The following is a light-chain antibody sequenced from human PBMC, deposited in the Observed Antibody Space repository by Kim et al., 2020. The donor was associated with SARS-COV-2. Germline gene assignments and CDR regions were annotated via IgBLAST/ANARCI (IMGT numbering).Light chain of an antibody. CDR3: QRHNDALRT. CDR2: GAS. J-gene: IGKJ1*01. V-gene: IGKV1-27*01. CDR1: QGISTF. Sequence: ASVGDRVTITCRASQGISTFLAWYQHKPGKVPKLLIYGASTLQPGVPSRFSGSGSVTDFTLTINILQPEDVATYYCQRHNDALRTFGQGTKVDIK.